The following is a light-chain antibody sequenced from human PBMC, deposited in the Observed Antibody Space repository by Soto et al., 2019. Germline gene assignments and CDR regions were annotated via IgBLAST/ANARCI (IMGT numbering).Light chain of an antibody. J-gene: IGLJ1*01. CDR3: CSHAGSSTFV. CDR1: SSDVGSYNL. Sequence: QSVLTQPASVSGSPGQSITISCTGTSSDVGSYNLVSWYQQHPGKAPKLMIYEVSKRPSGVPNRFSGSKSGNTASLTISGLQAEDEADYYCCSHAGSSTFVFGTGNKVTVL. CDR2: EVS. V-gene: IGLV2-23*02.